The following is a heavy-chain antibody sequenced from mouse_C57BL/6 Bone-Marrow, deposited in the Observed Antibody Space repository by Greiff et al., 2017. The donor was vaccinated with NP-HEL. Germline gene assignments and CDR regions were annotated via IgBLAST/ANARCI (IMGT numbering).Heavy chain of an antibody. Sequence: VQLVESGAELVRPGTSVKVSCKASGYAFTNYLIEWVKQRPGQGLEWIGVINPGSGGTNYNEKFKGKATLTADKSSSTACMQLSSLTSEDSAVYFCARLYSNGAMDYWGQGTSVTVSS. CDR2: INPGSGGT. CDR1: GYAFTNYL. J-gene: IGHJ4*01. CDR3: ARLYSNGAMDY. D-gene: IGHD2-5*01. V-gene: IGHV1-54*01.